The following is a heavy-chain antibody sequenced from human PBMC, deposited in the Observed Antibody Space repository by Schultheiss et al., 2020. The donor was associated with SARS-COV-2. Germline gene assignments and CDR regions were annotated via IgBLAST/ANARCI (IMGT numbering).Heavy chain of an antibody. CDR3: ARGPGYCSSTSCYRNYYYMDV. J-gene: IGHJ6*03. V-gene: IGHV4-39*07. CDR1: GGSISSSSYY. Sequence: ESLRLSCTVSGGSISSSSYYWGWIRQPPGKGLEWIGCIYYSGSTYYNPSLKSRVTISVDTSKNQFSLKLSSVTAADTAVYYCARGPGYCSSTSCYRNYYYMDVWGKGTTVTVSS. D-gene: IGHD2-2*01. CDR2: IYYSGST.